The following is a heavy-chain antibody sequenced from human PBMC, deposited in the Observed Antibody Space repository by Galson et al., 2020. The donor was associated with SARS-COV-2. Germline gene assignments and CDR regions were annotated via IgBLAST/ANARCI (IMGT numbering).Heavy chain of an antibody. CDR2: IRSIAYGATT. CDR1: GFTFGDYA. V-gene: IGHV3-49*04. Sequence: TGGSLRLPCTASGFTFGDYAMSWVRQAPGKGLEWVGFIRSIAYGATTEYAASVKGRFTISRDDSRSIAYLQMNSLKTDDTAVYYCLTFGGLVAIDYWGQGTLVTVSS. CDR3: LTFGGLVAIDY. J-gene: IGHJ4*02. D-gene: IGHD3-16*02.